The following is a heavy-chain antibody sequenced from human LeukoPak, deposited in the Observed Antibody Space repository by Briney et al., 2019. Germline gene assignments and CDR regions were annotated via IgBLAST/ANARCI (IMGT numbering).Heavy chain of an antibody. CDR3: AKDNGSYFKSPY. D-gene: IGHD1-26*01. V-gene: IGHV3-73*01. Sequence: GGSLRLSCAASGFTFSYSSIHWVRQASGKGLQWVGRIRSIAKSYATAYAASVKDRFTVSRDDSKNTAYLEMNSLNTEDTAVYYCAKDNGSYFKSPYWGQGTLVTVSS. J-gene: IGHJ4*02. CDR2: IRSIAKSYAT. CDR1: GFTFSYSS.